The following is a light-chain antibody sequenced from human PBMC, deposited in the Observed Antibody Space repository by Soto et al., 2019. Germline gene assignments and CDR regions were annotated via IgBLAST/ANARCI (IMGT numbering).Light chain of an antibody. CDR2: DVS. J-gene: IGLJ1*01. Sequence: QSALTQPASVSGSPGQSITISCTGTSSDVGVYNYVSWYQQHPGKAPKLMIYDVSNRPSGVSNRFSGSKSVNTASLTISGLQAEDEADYYCSSYTSSSPYVFGTGTKLTVL. CDR3: SSYTSSSPYV. CDR1: SSDVGVYNY. V-gene: IGLV2-14*01.